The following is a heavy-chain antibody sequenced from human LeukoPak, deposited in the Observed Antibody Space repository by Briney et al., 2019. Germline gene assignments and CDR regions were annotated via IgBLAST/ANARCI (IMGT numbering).Heavy chain of an antibody. CDR2: IYYSGST. D-gene: IGHD2-8*01. CDR1: GGSISSSSYY. CDR3: ATRAYSVYAYLDY. J-gene: IGHJ4*02. Sequence: PSETLSLTCTVSGGSISSSSYYWGWIRQPPGKGLEWIGRIYYSGSTYYNPSLKSRVTISVDTSKNQFSLKLSSVTAADTAVYYCATRAYSVYAYLDYWGQGTLVTVSS. V-gene: IGHV4-39*07.